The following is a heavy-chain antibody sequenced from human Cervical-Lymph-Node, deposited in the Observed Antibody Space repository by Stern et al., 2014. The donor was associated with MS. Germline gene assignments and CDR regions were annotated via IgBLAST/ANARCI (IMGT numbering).Heavy chain of an antibody. J-gene: IGHJ4*02. CDR2: IMPLLGTA. CDR3: ARHQAGIAAN. Sequence: VQLVESGAEVKRPESSVKVYCKTSGGSLSPLDISWVRQAPGQGLEWVGEIMPLLGTAHYAQKFKGRLTITADDSTSTVYMELSSLKSEDTAIYFCARHQAGIAANWGQGTLVTVTS. D-gene: IGHD6-13*01. V-gene: IGHV1-69*19. CDR1: GGSLSPLD.